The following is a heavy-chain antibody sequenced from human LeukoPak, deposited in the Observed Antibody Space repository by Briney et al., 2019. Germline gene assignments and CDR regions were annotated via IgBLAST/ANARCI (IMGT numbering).Heavy chain of an antibody. D-gene: IGHD1-7*01. V-gene: IGHV4-59*01. Sequence: SETLSLTCTVSGGSISSYYWSWIRQPPRKGLEWIGYIYYGGSTNYNPSLKSRVTISVDTSKNQFSLKLSSVTAADTAVYYCARDRRTWNYWGQGTLVTVSS. J-gene: IGHJ4*02. CDR1: GGSISSYY. CDR2: IYYGGST. CDR3: ARDRRTWNY.